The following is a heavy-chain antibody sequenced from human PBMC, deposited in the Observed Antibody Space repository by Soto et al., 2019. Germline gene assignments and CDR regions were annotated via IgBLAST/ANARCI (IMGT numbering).Heavy chain of an antibody. V-gene: IGHV4-4*07. D-gene: IGHD1-1*01. Sequence: QVQLQESGPGLVRPSETLSLTCTVSGGSISSYYWTWIRQPAGKGLEWIGRTHTSGSTDYNSSLRTRVTMSVDTSKNQLSLKLTSVTAADPAMDYCARGGTMSWNVLDFWGQGTLVTVSS. CDR1: GGSISSYY. J-gene: IGHJ4*02. CDR2: THTSGST. CDR3: ARGGTMSWNVLDF.